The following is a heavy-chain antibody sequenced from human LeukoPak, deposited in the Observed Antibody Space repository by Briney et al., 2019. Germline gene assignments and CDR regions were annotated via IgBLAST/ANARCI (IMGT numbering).Heavy chain of an antibody. CDR1: GYTFTSYG. D-gene: IGHD3-3*01. CDR3: ARDRDFWSASDY. V-gene: IGHV1-18*01. J-gene: IGHJ4*02. Sequence: ASVKVSCKASGYTFTSYGISWVRQAPGQGLEWMGWISAYNGNTNYAQKLQGRVTMTTDTSTSTAYMKLRSLRSDDTAVYYCARDRDFWSASDYWGQGTLVTVSS. CDR2: ISAYNGNT.